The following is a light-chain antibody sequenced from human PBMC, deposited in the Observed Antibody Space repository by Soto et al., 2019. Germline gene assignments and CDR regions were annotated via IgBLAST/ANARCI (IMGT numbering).Light chain of an antibody. J-gene: IGKJ5*01. CDR1: QSISNR. V-gene: IGKV1-5*01. CDR3: QQDNPYPYT. Sequence: DIQMTQSPSTLSASVGDRVTITCRASQSISNRLAWYKQKPGKAPKLLIYDASSLESGVPSRFSGSGSGTEFTLTISSLQPDDFATYYCQQDNPYPYTFGQGTRLEIK. CDR2: DAS.